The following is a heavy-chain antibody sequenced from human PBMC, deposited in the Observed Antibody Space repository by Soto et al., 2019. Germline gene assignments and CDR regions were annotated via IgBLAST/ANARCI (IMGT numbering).Heavy chain of an antibody. Sequence: PSETLSVTCTVSCGSISSYYWSWIRQPPGKGLEWIGYIYYSGSTNYNPSLKSRVTISVDTSKNQFSLKLSSVTAADTAVYYCARRYSSSFYYWGQGTLVTVSS. J-gene: IGHJ4*02. CDR3: ARRYSSSFYY. CDR2: IYYSGST. V-gene: IGHV4-59*08. CDR1: CGSISSYY. D-gene: IGHD6-13*01.